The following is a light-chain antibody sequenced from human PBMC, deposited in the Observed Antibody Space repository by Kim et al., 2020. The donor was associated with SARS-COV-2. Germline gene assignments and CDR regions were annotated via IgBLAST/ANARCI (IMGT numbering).Light chain of an antibody. CDR2: GKD. CDR1: SLRKYY. Sequence: SSELTQDPAVSVALGQTVRITCQGDSLRKYYASWYQQKPGKAPILVIHGKDNRPSGIPDRFSGSSSGITASLTITGAQAEDEADYYCNSRDSSGNRLVFGGWSKVTVL. CDR3: NSRDSSGNRLV. V-gene: IGLV3-19*01. J-gene: IGLJ2*01.